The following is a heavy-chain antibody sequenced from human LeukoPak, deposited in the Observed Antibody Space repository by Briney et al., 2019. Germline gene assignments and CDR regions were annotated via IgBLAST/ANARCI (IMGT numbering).Heavy chain of an antibody. D-gene: IGHD5-18*01. CDR1: GYTFTGYY. V-gene: IGHV1-2*02. J-gene: IGHJ4*02. Sequence: ASVKVSCKASGYTFTGYYMHWVRQAPGQGLEWMGWINPNSGGTDYAQKFRGRVTMTRDTSISTAYMELSRLRSDDTAVYYCARESVDTAMAHPYYFDYWGQGTLVTVSS. CDR2: INPNSGGT. CDR3: ARESVDTAMAHPYYFDY.